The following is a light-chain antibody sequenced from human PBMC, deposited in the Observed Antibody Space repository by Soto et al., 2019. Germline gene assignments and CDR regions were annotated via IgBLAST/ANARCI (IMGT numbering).Light chain of an antibody. Sequence: EIVLTQSPATLSLSPGERATLSCRASQSVSNYLAWYQQKPGQAPRLLIYDASNRATGIPARFSGSGSGTDFTLTISSLQPENFAVYYWQQRRNWPLVTFGGGTNVEIK. V-gene: IGKV3-11*01. J-gene: IGKJ4*01. CDR1: QSVSNY. CDR3: QQRRNWPLVT. CDR2: DAS.